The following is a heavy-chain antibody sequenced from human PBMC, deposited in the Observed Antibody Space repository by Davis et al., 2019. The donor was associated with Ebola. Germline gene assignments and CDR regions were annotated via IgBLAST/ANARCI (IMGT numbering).Heavy chain of an antibody. J-gene: IGHJ3*02. Sequence: MPSETLSLTCTVSGGSISSYYWSWIRQPPGKGLEYIGYVHYSGSSNYNPSLKSRVTISVDTSKNQFSLKLSSVTAADTAVYYCARDLYYYDSSGYHRGAFDIWGQGTMVTISS. V-gene: IGHV4-59*01. CDR2: VHYSGSS. D-gene: IGHD3-22*01. CDR1: GGSISSYY. CDR3: ARDLYYYDSSGYHRGAFDI.